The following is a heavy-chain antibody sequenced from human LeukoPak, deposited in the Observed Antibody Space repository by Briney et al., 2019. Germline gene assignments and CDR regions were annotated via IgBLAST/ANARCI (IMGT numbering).Heavy chain of an antibody. D-gene: IGHD4-17*01. CDR1: GFSLSTSGVG. Sequence: ESGPTLVKPTQTLTLTCTFSGFSLSTSGVGVGWIRQPPGKALEWLALIYWNDDKRYSPSLKSRLTITKDTSKNQVVLTMTNMDPVDTATYYCALGTTVTTYYYSGMDVWGQGTTLTVSS. CDR2: IYWNDDK. J-gene: IGHJ6*02. V-gene: IGHV2-5*01. CDR3: ALGTTVTTYYYSGMDV.